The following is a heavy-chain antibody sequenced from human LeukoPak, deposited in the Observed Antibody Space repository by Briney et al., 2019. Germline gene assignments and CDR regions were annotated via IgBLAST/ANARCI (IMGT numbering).Heavy chain of an antibody. CDR2: INPNSGGT. J-gene: IGHJ4*02. CDR1: GYTFTGYY. V-gene: IGHV1-2*02. CDR3: ARLWNSGYIIYFDS. Sequence: EASVKVSCKASGYTFTGYYVHWVRQAPGQGLEWMGWINPNSGGTNFAQRFQGRVTLTGDSSISSAYMELSRLTSGDTAVYYCARLWNSGYIIYFDSWGQGTLVTVSS. D-gene: IGHD5-12*01.